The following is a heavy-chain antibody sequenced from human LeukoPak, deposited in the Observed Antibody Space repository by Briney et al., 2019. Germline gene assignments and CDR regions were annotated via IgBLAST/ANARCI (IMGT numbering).Heavy chain of an antibody. CDR2: INHSGST. CDR1: GGSFSGYY. J-gene: IGHJ5*02. V-gene: IGHV4-34*01. Sequence: SETLSLTCAVYGGSFSGYYWSWIRQPPGKGLEWIGEINHSGSTNYNPSLKSRVTISVDTSKNQFSLKLSSVTAADTAVYYCARKGPRGNWFDPWGQGTLVTVSS. CDR3: ARKGPRGNWFDP.